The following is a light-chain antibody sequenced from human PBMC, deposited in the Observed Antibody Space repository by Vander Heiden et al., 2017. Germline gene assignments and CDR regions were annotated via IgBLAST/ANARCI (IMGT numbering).Light chain of an antibody. Sequence: DIVLTQAPDSLAVSLGERATINCKSSQSVLYSSNNKNYLAWYQQKPGQPPKLLIYWASTREYGVPDRFSGSGSGTDFTLTSSSLQAEDVAVYYWQQDYSTQRFGQGTKVEIK. CDR3: QQDYSTQR. CDR1: QSVLYSSNNKNY. V-gene: IGKV4-1*01. J-gene: IGKJ1*01. CDR2: WAS.